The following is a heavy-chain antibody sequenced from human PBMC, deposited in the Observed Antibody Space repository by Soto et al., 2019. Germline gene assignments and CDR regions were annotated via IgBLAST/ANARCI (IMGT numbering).Heavy chain of an antibody. CDR1: GGSISSSSYY. D-gene: IGHD6-6*01. V-gene: IGHV4-39*01. Sequence: SETLSLTCTVSGGSISSSSYYWVWIRQPPGKGLEWIGSIYYSGSTYYNPTLKSRVTISVDTSKNQFSLKLSSVTAADTAVYYCARHIAAPGGYYYYGMDVWGQGTTVTVSS. J-gene: IGHJ6*02. CDR2: IYYSGST. CDR3: ARHIAAPGGYYYYGMDV.